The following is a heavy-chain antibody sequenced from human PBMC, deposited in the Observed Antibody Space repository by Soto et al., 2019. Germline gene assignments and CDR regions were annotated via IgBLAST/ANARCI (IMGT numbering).Heavy chain of an antibody. CDR3: AKDVAPFHYYGSGSYYKSNTRDP. CDR1: GFTFSSYA. Sequence: GGSLRLSCAASGFTFSSYAMSWVRQAPGKGLEWVSAISGSGGSTYYADSVKGRFTISRDNSKNTLYLQMNSLRAEDTAVYYCAKDVAPFHYYGSGSYYKSNTRDPWGQGTLVTAPQ. V-gene: IGHV3-23*01. CDR2: ISGSGGST. D-gene: IGHD3-10*01. J-gene: IGHJ5*02.